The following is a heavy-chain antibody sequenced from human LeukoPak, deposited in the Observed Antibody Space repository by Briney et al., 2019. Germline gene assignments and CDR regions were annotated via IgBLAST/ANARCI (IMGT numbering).Heavy chain of an antibody. CDR3: AGYSRSSGCFDP. D-gene: IGHD6-6*01. Sequence: GGSLRLSCAASGFTLSSYWMSWVRQAPGKGLEWVANIKQDGSEKDYVDSVKGRFTISRDSAKNSLYLQMNSLRAEDTAVYYCAGYSRSSGCFDPWGQGTLVTVSS. J-gene: IGHJ5*02. V-gene: IGHV3-7*01. CDR2: IKQDGSEK. CDR1: GFTLSSYW.